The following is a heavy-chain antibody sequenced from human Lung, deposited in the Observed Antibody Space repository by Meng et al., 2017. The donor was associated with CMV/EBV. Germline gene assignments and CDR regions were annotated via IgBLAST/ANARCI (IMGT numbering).Heavy chain of an antibody. J-gene: IGHJ3*01. CDR2: FDLEDGKT. Sequence: ASVKVSCKVSGYRLSELSMHWVRQAPGKGLEWMGGFDLEDGKTIYAQKFQGRVTMTEETSTDTAYMDLSSLRSEDTAVYYCAIFGLVGGLDAFDVWGQGTMVTVSS. CDR3: AIFGLVGGLDAFDV. D-gene: IGHD3/OR15-3a*01. V-gene: IGHV1-24*01. CDR1: GYRLSELS.